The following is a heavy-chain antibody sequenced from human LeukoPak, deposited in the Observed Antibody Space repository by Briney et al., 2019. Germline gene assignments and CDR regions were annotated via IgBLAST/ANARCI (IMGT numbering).Heavy chain of an antibody. Sequence: QTGGSLRLSCAASGFTFSSYAMSWVRQAPGKGLEWVSAISGSGGSTYYADSVKGRFTISRDNSKNTLYLQMNSLRAEDTAVYYCARDLNYYDSSGYGHWGQGTLVTVSS. D-gene: IGHD3-22*01. J-gene: IGHJ4*02. CDR3: ARDLNYYDSSGYGH. CDR2: ISGSGGST. V-gene: IGHV3-23*01. CDR1: GFTFSSYA.